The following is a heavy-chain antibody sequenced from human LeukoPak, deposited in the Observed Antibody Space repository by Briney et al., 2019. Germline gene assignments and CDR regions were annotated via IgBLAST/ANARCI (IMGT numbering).Heavy chain of an antibody. CDR2: IYYSGST. D-gene: IGHD2-2*01. CDR3: ARVVPAAMEIDY. Sequence: PSETLSLTCTVSGGSISSGGYYWSRIRQPPGKGLDWIGYIYYSGSTYYNPSLKSRVTISVDTSKNQFSLKLSSVTAADTAVYYCARVVPAAMEIDYWGQGTLVTVSS. CDR1: GGSISSGGYY. J-gene: IGHJ4*02. V-gene: IGHV4-30-4*01.